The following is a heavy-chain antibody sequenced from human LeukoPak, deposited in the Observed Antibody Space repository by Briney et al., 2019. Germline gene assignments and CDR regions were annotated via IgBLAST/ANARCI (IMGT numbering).Heavy chain of an antibody. Sequence: GGSLRLSCAASGFTFSSYAMSWVRQAPGKGLEWVSAISGSGGSTYYADSVKGRFTISRDNSKNTLYLQMNSLRAEDTAVYYCAKGGRWLETTEHRGLYYFDYWGQGTLVTVSS. V-gene: IGHV3-23*01. CDR3: AKGGRWLETTEHRGLYYFDY. CDR1: GFTFSSYA. D-gene: IGHD6-19*01. J-gene: IGHJ4*02. CDR2: ISGSGGST.